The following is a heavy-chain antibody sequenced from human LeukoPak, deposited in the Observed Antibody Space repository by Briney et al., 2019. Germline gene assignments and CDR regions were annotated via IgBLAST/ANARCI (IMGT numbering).Heavy chain of an antibody. CDR2: ISYDGSNK. Sequence: GGSLRLSCAASGFTFSRYAMSWVRQAPGKGLEWVAVISYDGSNKYYADSVKGRFTISRDNSKNTLYLQMNSLRAEDTAVYYCARATANRIAAAGTPIGYWGQGTLVTVSS. D-gene: IGHD6-13*01. V-gene: IGHV3-30-3*01. J-gene: IGHJ4*02. CDR3: ARATANRIAAAGTPIGY. CDR1: GFTFSRYA.